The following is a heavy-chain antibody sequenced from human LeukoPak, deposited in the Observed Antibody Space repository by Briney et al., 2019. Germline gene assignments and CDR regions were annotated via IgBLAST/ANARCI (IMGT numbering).Heavy chain of an antibody. J-gene: IGHJ4*02. Sequence: SETLSLTCSVSGGSVSSGDSYWSWIRQPPGKGLAWIAYVYYSGSTNYNPSLKSRVSISVDTSKNQFSLKLSSVTAADTAVYYCAGGRVWLAFDSWGQGTLLTVSS. CDR2: VYYSGST. CDR3: AGGRVWLAFDS. D-gene: IGHD5-18*01. CDR1: GGSVSSGDSY. V-gene: IGHV4-61*08.